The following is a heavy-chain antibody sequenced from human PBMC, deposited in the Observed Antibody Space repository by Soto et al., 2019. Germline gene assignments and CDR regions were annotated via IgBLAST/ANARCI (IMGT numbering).Heavy chain of an antibody. D-gene: IGHD3-3*01. CDR3: ARERIKDKIFGVAEYFDY. Sequence: LRLSCAASGFTVSSNYMSWVRQAPGKGLEWVSVIYSGGSTYYADSVKGRFTISRDNSKNTLYLQMNSLRAEDTAVYYCARERIKDKIFGVAEYFDYWGQGTLLPVYS. V-gene: IGHV3-53*01. CDR2: IYSGGST. J-gene: IGHJ4*02. CDR1: GFTVSSNY.